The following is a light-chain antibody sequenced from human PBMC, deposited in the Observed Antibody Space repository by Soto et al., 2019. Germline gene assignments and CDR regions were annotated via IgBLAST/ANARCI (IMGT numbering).Light chain of an antibody. Sequence: DIQMTQFPPTLSAYIGDRVTITCRASQTMSSSWAWYQQKPGKAPKLLIYKVSTLETGVPSRFSGSGSGTEFTLTISSLQPDDFATYYCQQYDSYSPYTFGQGTRLEIK. CDR1: QTMSSS. J-gene: IGKJ2*01. CDR3: QQYDSYSPYT. V-gene: IGKV1-5*03. CDR2: KVS.